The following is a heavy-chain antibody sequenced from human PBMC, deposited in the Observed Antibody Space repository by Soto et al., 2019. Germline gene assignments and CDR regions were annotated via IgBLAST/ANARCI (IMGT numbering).Heavy chain of an antibody. D-gene: IGHD4-17*01. CDR1: GFTFDDYG. CDR3: ARGNFYGDYAFDI. Sequence: SGGSLRLSCAASGFTFDDYGMSWVRQAPGKGLEWVSGINWNGGSTGYADSVKGRFTISRDNAKNSLYLQMNSLRAEDTALYHCARGNFYGDYAFDIWGKGTMVTVSS. J-gene: IGHJ3*02. CDR2: INWNGGST. V-gene: IGHV3-20*01.